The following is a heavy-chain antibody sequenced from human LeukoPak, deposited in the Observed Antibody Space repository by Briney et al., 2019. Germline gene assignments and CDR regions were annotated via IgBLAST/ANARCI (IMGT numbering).Heavy chain of an antibody. CDR2: SHYSGDT. V-gene: IGHV4-59*11. CDR3: AKGEYSRTSYYHYYMDV. J-gene: IGHJ6*03. D-gene: IGHD6-6*01. CDR1: SVSISSHD. Sequence: PSETLSLTCTVSSVSISSHDWSWIRQSPGKGLEWIGYSHYSGDTSYNPSLKSRVTISLDTSKNQFSLRLSSVTAADTAVYFCAKGEYSRTSYYHYYMDVWGKGTTVTVSS.